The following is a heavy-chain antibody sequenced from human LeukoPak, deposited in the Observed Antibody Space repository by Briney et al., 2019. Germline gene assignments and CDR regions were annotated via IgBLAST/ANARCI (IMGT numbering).Heavy chain of an antibody. CDR3: ARRVRDGYNPNYYYYMDV. D-gene: IGHD5-24*01. V-gene: IGHV1-2*06. CDR1: GYTFTGYY. CDR2: INPNSGGT. J-gene: IGHJ6*03. Sequence: VASVKVSCKASGYTFTGYYMHWVRQAPGQGLEWMGRINPNSGGTNYAQKFQGRVTMTRDTSISTAYMELSRLRSDDTAVYDCARRVRDGYNPNYYYYMDVWGKGTTVTVSS.